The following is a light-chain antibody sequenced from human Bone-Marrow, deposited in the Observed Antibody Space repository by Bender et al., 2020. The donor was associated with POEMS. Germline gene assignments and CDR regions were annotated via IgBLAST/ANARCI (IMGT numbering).Light chain of an antibody. V-gene: IGLV2-14*01. Sequence: QSALTQPPSASGSPGQSFTISCPGTSSDFGGYNYVSCSHQPPATAPKLMIYDVSNRPSGVSNRFSGSKSGNTASLTISGLQAEDEADYYCSSYTSSSTYVFGTGTKVTVL. J-gene: IGLJ1*01. CDR2: DVS. CDR3: SSYTSSSTYV. CDR1: SSDFGGYNY.